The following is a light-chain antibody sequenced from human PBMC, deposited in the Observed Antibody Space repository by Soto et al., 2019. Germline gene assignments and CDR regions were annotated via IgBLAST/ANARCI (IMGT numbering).Light chain of an antibody. V-gene: IGKV3-15*01. CDR1: QSVSSS. CDR3: QQYNNWSRT. J-gene: IGKJ1*01. Sequence: EIVMTQSPATLSVSPGERATLSCRASQSVSSSLAWYQQKPGQAPRLLIYDASTRATGIPARFSGSGSGTEFTLTISSLQSEDFAVYYCQQYNNWSRTFGQGTKVDIK. CDR2: DAS.